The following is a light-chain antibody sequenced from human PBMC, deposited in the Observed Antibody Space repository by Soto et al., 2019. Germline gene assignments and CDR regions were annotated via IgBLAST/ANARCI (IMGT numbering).Light chain of an antibody. CDR3: QQYNSYLWT. Sequence: DVQMTQSPSTLSASEGDRVTITCRASQSISSWLAWYQQKPGKAPKLLVYKASSLEGGVPSRFSGSGSGTKFTLTISSLQPDDFATYYCQQYNSYLWTFGQGTKVDIK. CDR1: QSISSW. V-gene: IGKV1-5*03. CDR2: KAS. J-gene: IGKJ1*01.